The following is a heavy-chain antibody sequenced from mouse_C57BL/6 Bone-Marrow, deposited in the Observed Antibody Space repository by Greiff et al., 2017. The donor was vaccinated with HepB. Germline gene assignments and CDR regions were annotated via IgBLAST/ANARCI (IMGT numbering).Heavy chain of an antibody. CDR2: ISYDGSN. CDR3: ARVDGYPWYFDV. Sequence: VQLKESGPGLVKPSQSLSLTCSVTGYSITSGYYWNWIRQFPGNKLEWMGYISYDGSNNYNPSLKNRISITRDTSKNQFFLKLNSVTTEDTATYYCARVDGYPWYFDVWGTGTTVTVSS. CDR1: GYSITSGYY. J-gene: IGHJ1*03. V-gene: IGHV3-6*01. D-gene: IGHD2-3*01.